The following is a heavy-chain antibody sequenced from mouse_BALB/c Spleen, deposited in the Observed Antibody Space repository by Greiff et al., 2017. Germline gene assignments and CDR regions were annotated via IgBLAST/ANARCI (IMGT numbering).Heavy chain of an antibody. V-gene: IGHV1S34*01. CDR2: ISCYNGAT. Sequence: LVKTGASVKISCKASGYSFTGYYMHWVKQSHGKSLEWIGYISCYNGATSYNQKFKGKATFTVDTSSSTAYMQFNSLTSEDSAVYYFARGYGNYSPYPMDYWGQGTSVTVSS. J-gene: IGHJ4*01. D-gene: IGHD2-1*01. CDR1: GYSFTGYY. CDR3: ARGYGNYSPYPMDY.